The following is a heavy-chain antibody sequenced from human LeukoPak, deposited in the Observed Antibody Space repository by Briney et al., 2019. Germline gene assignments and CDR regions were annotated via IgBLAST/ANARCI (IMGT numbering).Heavy chain of an antibody. CDR1: GFTFSSYS. CDR2: ISSSSSYI. Sequence: GGSLRLSCAASGFTFSSYSMNWVRQAPGKGLEWVSSISSSSSYIYYADSVKGRFTISRDNAKNSLYLQMNSLRAEDTAVYYCARDYDSSGYRVGLWFYWGQGTLVTVSS. CDR3: ARDYDSSGYRVGLWFY. V-gene: IGHV3-21*01. D-gene: IGHD3-22*01. J-gene: IGHJ4*02.